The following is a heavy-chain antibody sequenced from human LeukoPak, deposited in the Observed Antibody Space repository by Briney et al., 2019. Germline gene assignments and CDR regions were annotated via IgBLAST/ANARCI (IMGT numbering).Heavy chain of an antibody. CDR3: AKVGSTSTDYYYYCMDV. Sequence: PGGSLRPSCAASGFTFSSYAMSWVRQAPGKGLEWVSAISGSGGSTYYADSVKGRFTISRDNSKNTLYLQMNSLRAEDTAVYYCAKVGSTSTDYYYYCMDVWGKGTTVTVSS. V-gene: IGHV3-23*01. CDR2: ISGSGGST. CDR1: GFTFSSYA. J-gene: IGHJ6*03. D-gene: IGHD2-2*01.